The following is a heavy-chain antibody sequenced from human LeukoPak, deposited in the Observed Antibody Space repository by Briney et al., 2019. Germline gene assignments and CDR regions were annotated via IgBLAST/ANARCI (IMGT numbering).Heavy chain of an antibody. CDR1: GFTFSSYS. CDR3: ARAYSSGWYY. CDR2: ISSSSSYI. J-gene: IGHJ4*02. Sequence: GGSLTLACAASGFTFSSYSMSWVRPAPGKVLGWVSSISSSSSYIYYADSVKGRFNISRDNAKKSLYLQMNSPRAEDTAVYYFARAYSSGWYYWGQGTLVTVSS. D-gene: IGHD6-19*01. V-gene: IGHV3-21*01.